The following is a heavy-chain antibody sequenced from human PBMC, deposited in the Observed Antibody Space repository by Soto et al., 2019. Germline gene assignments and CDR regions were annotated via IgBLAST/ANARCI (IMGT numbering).Heavy chain of an antibody. Sequence: GGSLRLSCAASGFTFSSYGMHWVRQAPGKGLEWVAVIWYDGSNKYYADSVKGRFTISRDNSKNTLYLQMNSLRAEDTAVYYCARDRGGDYDPLGYYFDYWGQGTLVTVSS. CDR2: IWYDGSNK. CDR1: GFTFSSYG. D-gene: IGHD4-17*01. J-gene: IGHJ4*02. V-gene: IGHV3-33*01. CDR3: ARDRGGDYDPLGYYFDY.